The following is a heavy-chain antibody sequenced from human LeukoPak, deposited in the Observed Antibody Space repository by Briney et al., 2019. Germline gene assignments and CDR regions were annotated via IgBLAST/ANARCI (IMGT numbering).Heavy chain of an antibody. CDR3: ARDDFPSWFDP. Sequence: GASVKVSCKASGYTFTSYGISWVRQAPGQGLEWMGWISAYNGNTNYAQKFQGRVTMTRNTSISTAYMELSSLRSEDTAVYYCARDDFPSWFDPWGQGTLVTVSS. J-gene: IGHJ5*02. D-gene: IGHD3-3*01. V-gene: IGHV1-18*01. CDR2: ISAYNGNT. CDR1: GYTFTSYG.